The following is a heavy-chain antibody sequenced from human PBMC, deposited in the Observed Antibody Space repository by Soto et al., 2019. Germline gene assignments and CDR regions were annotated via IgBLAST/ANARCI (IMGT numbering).Heavy chain of an antibody. CDR3: AKVTGYYMDH. CDR2: ISSSSTYI. CDR1: GFTFSSHS. D-gene: IGHD3-9*01. Sequence: EVQVVESGGGLVKPGGSLRLSCAASGFTFSSHSMNWVRQAPGKGLEWVSTISSSSTYIYYADSVKGRFTISRDNAKNSLYLQSNSLRAEDTAVYYCAKVTGYYMDHWGQGTLVTVSS. J-gene: IGHJ4*02. V-gene: IGHV3-21*04.